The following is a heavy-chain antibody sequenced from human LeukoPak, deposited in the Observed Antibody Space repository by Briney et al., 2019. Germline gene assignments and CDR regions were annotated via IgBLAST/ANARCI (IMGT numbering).Heavy chain of an antibody. CDR3: ARPRGSGGYNSYFDY. V-gene: IGHV3-33*01. CDR2: IWYDGSNK. CDR1: GFSFRSYA. Sequence: GGSLRLSCAASGFSFRSYAMHWVCQAPGKGLEWVAGIWYDGSNKYYADSVKGRFTISRDNSKNTVYLQMNSLRAEDTAVYYCARPRGSGGYNSYFDYWGQGTLVTVSS. D-gene: IGHD5-24*01. J-gene: IGHJ4*02.